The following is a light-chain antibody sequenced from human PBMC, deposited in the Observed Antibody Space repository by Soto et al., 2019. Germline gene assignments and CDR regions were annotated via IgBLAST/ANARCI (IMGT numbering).Light chain of an antibody. V-gene: IGKV1-39*01. CDR2: GAS. Sequence: DIKLTQSPSSLSASVGDRVTITCRASLRISKYLNWYQQKPGKAPKLLIYGASTLQSGVPSRFSGSGSGTDFTLTITNLQPEDSATYVCQKSHSTPLTFGGGT. CDR1: LRISKY. CDR3: QKSHSTPLT. J-gene: IGKJ4*01.